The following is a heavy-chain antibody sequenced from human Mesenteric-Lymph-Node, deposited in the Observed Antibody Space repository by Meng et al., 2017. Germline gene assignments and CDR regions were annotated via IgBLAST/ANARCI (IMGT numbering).Heavy chain of an antibody. CDR3: ATWIQLGAFDY. D-gene: IGHD1-1*01. CDR1: GGSISSGAYY. Sequence: QVHLQESGPGLVKPSQTLSLTCTVSGGSISSGAYYWTWIRQHPGKGLEWIGYIYYTGSTYYNPSLKSRVTISGDTSKNQFSLKLSSVTAADTAVYYCATWIQLGAFDYWGQGTLVTVSS. J-gene: IGHJ4*02. CDR2: IYYTGST. V-gene: IGHV4-31*03.